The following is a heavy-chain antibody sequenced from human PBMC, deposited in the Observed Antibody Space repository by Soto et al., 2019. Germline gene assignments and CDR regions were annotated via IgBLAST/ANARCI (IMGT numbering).Heavy chain of an antibody. J-gene: IGHJ4*01. V-gene: IGHV3-53*01. D-gene: IGHD2-21*01. CDR1: GLSVGDNY. Sequence: QAGGSLRLSCGASGLSVGDNYMGWVRQAPGRGLEWVSVMYAGGDTHYADSVKGRFTISRDKSENTLYLQMNSLRDEDTGVYFCVSRIPSWVFDYWGLGTLVTVSS. CDR2: MYAGGDT. CDR3: VSRIPSWVFDY.